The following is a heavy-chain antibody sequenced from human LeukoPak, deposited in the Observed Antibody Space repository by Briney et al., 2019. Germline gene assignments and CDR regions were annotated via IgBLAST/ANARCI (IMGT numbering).Heavy chain of an antibody. CDR2: IYHSGST. CDR3: ARLYYYDSSGYPFDP. J-gene: IGHJ5*02. V-gene: IGHV4-4*02. D-gene: IGHD3-22*01. CDR1: GGSISSSNW. Sequence: SETLSLTCAVSGGSISSSNWWSWVRQPPGKGLEWIGEIYHSGSTNYNPSLKSRVTISVDKSKNQFSLKLSSVTAADTAVYYCARLYYYDSSGYPFDPWGQGTLVTVSS.